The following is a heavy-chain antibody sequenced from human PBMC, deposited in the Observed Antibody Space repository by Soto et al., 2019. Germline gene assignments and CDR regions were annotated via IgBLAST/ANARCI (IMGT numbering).Heavy chain of an antibody. CDR2: IYRDGSA. V-gene: IGHV3-66*01. J-gene: IGHJ4*02. CDR3: ARATFQPFGS. CDR1: GFTVSTHY. Sequence: EVQLVESGGGLVQPGGSLRLSCAASGFTVSTHYMSWFRQAPTKGLEWLSVIYRDGSAYYADSVKGRFTVSRASPENTLYLQINNLRAEDTAVYYCARATFQPFGSWGQGTLVSVSS.